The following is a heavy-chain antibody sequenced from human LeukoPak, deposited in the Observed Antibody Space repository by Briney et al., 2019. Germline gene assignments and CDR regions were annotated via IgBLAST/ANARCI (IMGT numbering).Heavy chain of an antibody. CDR2: IWSDGNNK. CDR3: ARAGSGGSCYSWCLPEY. D-gene: IGHD2-15*01. CDR1: GFTLSRYG. J-gene: IGHJ4*02. Sequence: GRSLRLSCAASGFTLSRYGMHWVRQAPGKGLEWVADIWSDGNNKYYADSVKGRFTISRDNSKNTLYLQMNSLRAEDTAVYYCARAGSGGSCYSWCLPEYWGQGTPVTVSS. V-gene: IGHV3-33*01.